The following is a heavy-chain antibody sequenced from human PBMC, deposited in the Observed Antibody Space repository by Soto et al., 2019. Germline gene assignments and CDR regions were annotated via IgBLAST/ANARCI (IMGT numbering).Heavy chain of an antibody. Sequence: QITLKESGPTLVKPTQTLTLTCTFTGFSLSSSHVAVGWIRQPPGKAPECLAFIYWDGNEHYSPSLRSRLTLTKDTSKSLLFLTMADMDPADTATYFCAPGSGWLFDCWGQGTRVTVSS. CDR2: IYWDGNE. D-gene: IGHD6-19*01. V-gene: IGHV2-5*02. J-gene: IGHJ4*02. CDR3: APGSGWLFDC. CDR1: GFSLSSSHVA.